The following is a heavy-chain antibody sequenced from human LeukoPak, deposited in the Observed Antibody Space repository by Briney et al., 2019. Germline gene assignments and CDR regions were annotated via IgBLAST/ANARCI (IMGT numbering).Heavy chain of an antibody. CDR1: GGSISSSNW. J-gene: IGHJ5*02. V-gene: IGHV4-4*02. D-gene: IGHD2-2*01. CDR3: ARDLVVPAAMALYNWFDP. Sequence: PSGTLSLTCAVSGGSISSSNWWSWVRQPPGKGLEWIGEIYHSGSTSYNPSLKSRVTISVDKSKNQFSLKLSSVTAADTAVHYCARDLVVPAAMALYNWFDPWGQGTLVTVSS. CDR2: IYHSGST.